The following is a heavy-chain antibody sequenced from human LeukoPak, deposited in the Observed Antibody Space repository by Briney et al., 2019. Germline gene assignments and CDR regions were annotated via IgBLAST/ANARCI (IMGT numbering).Heavy chain of an antibody. CDR2: ITGSGDTT. J-gene: IGHJ4*02. CDR3: VKWGDYDILTGYAPDF. V-gene: IGHV3-23*01. CDR1: GFIFRNYA. D-gene: IGHD3-9*01. Sequence: PGASLRLSCAASGFIFRNYAMSWVRQAPGKGLEWVSAITGSGDTTFYADSVKGRFTISRDNSKNALYVEMNTLRAEDTAVYYCVKWGDYDILTGYAPDFWGQGTLVTVSS.